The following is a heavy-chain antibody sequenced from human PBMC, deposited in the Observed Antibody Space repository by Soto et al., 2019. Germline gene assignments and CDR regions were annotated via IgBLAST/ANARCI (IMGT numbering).Heavy chain of an antibody. V-gene: IGHV3-23*01. CDR2: VSGRGGSK. J-gene: IGHJ5*02. Sequence: EVQLFESGGGLVQPGESLRLSCVGSGFDFSSQVMSWVRQAPGKGLEWVSSVSGRGGSKHFPDFLTGRFSSSSENSNNTRYLVMNRLRGEDTAVSYCVKDLPLWSRYSFSENHWGQGTLVTVSS. D-gene: IGHD3-3*01. CDR3: VKDLPLWSRYSFSENH. CDR1: GFDFSSQV.